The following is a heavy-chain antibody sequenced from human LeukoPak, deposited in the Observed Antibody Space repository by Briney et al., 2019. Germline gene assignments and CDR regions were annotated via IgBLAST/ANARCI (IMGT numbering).Heavy chain of an antibody. D-gene: IGHD2-2*02. CDR1: GGSSSGYY. CDR2: INYSGST. CDR3: AAAIRYYYDMDV. V-gene: IGHV4-34*01. J-gene: IGHJ6*02. Sequence: PSETLSLTCAVSGGSSSGYYWSWVRQPPGKGLEWIGEINYSGSTNYNPSLKSRVTMSLDTSKNQFSLKLSSVTAADTAVYYCAAAIRYYYDMDVWGQGTTVAVSS.